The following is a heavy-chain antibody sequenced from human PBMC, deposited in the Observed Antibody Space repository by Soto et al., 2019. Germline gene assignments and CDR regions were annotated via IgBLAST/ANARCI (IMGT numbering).Heavy chain of an antibody. Sequence: SETLSLTCAVYGGSFSGYYWSWIRQPPGKGLEWIGEINHSGSTNYNPSLKSRVTISVDTSKNQFSLKLSSVTAADTAVYYCARELGGIYGSGSYYSPWGQGTLVTVSS. CDR2: INHSGST. CDR1: GGSFSGYY. J-gene: IGHJ5*02. CDR3: ARELGGIYGSGSYYSP. D-gene: IGHD3-10*01. V-gene: IGHV4-34*01.